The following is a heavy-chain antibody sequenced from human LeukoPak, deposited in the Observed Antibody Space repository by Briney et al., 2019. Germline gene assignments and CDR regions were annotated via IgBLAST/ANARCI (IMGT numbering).Heavy chain of an antibody. CDR1: GYTFTGYG. CDR3: ARGPVFSSSWDGYYYYMDV. Sequence: GASVKVSCKASGYTFTGYGISWVRQAPGQGLEWMGGIIPIFGTANYAQKFQGRVTITADESTSTAYMELSSLRSEDTAVYYCARGPVFSSSWDGYYYYMDVWGKGTTVTVSS. J-gene: IGHJ6*03. V-gene: IGHV1-69*13. D-gene: IGHD6-13*01. CDR2: IIPIFGTA.